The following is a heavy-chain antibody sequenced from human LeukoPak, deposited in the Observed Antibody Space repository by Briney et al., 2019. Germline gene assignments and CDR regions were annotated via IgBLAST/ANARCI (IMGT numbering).Heavy chain of an antibody. J-gene: IGHJ6*02. Sequence: PGGSLRLSCAASGFTFRNYWMNWARQAPGKGLEWVASINHNGNVNYYVDSVKGRFTISRDNAKNSLYLQISNLRAEDTAVYFCARGGGLDVWGQGATVTVSS. CDR1: GFTFRNYW. CDR3: ARGGGLDV. CDR2: INHNGNVN. V-gene: IGHV3-7*03. D-gene: IGHD3-16*01.